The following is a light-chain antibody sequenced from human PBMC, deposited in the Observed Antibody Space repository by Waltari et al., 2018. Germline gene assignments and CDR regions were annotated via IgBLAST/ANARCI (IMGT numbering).Light chain of an antibody. CDR1: ALPTQF. J-gene: IGLJ2*01. CDR3: QSADSTSTHVV. V-gene: IGLV3-25*03. CDR2: NDT. Sequence: SYELTQPPSVSVSPGQTATITCSGDALPTQFAFWYQQKPGRAPVLVTYNDTERPSGIPDRFSGSTSGTTVTLTISGVQAEDEADYYCQSADSTSTHVVFGGGTKLTVL.